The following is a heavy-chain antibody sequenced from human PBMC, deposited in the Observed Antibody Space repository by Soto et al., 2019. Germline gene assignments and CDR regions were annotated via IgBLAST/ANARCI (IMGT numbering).Heavy chain of an antibody. J-gene: IGHJ6*03. V-gene: IGHV1-8*01. Sequence: QVKLVQSGAEVKKPGASVKVSCKASGYTFTSYDINWVRQATGQGLEWMGWMNPNSGNTGYAQKFKGRVTMPRNTSIDTAYMEMGSLRSEDTAVYYCAVVPAAMHDDFYMDVWGKGTTVTVSS. CDR1: GYTFTSYD. CDR2: MNPNSGNT. CDR3: AVVPAAMHDDFYMDV. D-gene: IGHD2-2*01.